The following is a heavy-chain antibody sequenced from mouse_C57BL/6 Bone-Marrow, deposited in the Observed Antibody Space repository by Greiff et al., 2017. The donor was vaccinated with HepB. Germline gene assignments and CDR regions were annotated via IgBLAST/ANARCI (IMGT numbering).Heavy chain of an antibody. CDR3: ARYKYYYVSSLDY. V-gene: IGHV7-3*01. J-gene: IGHJ2*01. CDR2: IRNKANGYTT. Sequence: EVKLVESGGGLVQPGGSLSLSCAASGFTFTDYYMSWVRQPPGKALEWLGFIRNKANGYTTEYSASVKGRFTISRDNSQSILYLQMNALRAEDSATYYCARYKYYYVSSLDYWGQGTTLTVSS. D-gene: IGHD1-1*01. CDR1: GFTFTDYY.